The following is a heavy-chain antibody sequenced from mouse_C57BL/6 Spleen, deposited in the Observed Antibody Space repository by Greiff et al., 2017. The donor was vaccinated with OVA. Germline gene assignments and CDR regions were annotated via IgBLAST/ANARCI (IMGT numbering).Heavy chain of an antibody. Sequence: EVQVVESGGGLVQPGGSLSLSCAASGFTFTDYYMSWVRQPPGKALEWLGFIRNKANGYTTESSASVKGRFTISRDNSQSILYLQMNALRAEDSATYYCARYYYGSREYFDYWGQGTTLTVSS. D-gene: IGHD1-1*01. V-gene: IGHV7-3*01. J-gene: IGHJ2*01. CDR3: ARYYYGSREYFDY. CDR1: GFTFTDYY. CDR2: IRNKANGYTT.